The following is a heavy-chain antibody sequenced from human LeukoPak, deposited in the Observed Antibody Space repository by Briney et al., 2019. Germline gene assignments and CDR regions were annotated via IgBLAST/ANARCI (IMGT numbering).Heavy chain of an antibody. CDR2: INPNSGGT. CDR3: ARDLRSYSSSWYTRGYYYMDV. J-gene: IGHJ6*03. V-gene: IGHV1-2*02. D-gene: IGHD6-13*01. Sequence: EASVKVSCKASGYTFTGYYMHWVRQAPGQGLEWMGWINPNSGGTNYAQKFQGRVTMTRDTSISTAYMELSRLRSDDTAVYYCARDLRSYSSSWYTRGYYYMDVWGKGTTVTVSS. CDR1: GYTFTGYY.